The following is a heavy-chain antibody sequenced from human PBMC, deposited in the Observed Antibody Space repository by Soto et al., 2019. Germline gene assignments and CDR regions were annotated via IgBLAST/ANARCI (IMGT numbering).Heavy chain of an antibody. CDR1: GGSVSSGSYY. Sequence: PSETLSLTCTVSGGSVSSGSYYWSWIRQPPGKGLDWIGYIYHSGNTNYNPSLKSRVTISVDTSKNQFSLKLSSVTAADTAVYYCARTRRDYYDSSGYYPGTFDYWGQGTLVTVSS. D-gene: IGHD3-22*01. J-gene: IGHJ4*02. CDR3: ARTRRDYYDSSGYYPGTFDY. CDR2: IYHSGNT. V-gene: IGHV4-61*01.